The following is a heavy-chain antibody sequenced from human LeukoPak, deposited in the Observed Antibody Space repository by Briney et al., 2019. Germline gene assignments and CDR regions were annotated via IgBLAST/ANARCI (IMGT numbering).Heavy chain of an antibody. Sequence: GGSLRLSCAAPGFTFSNYEMHWVRRAPGKGLEWVSYISSGGSTVYYADSVKGRFNVSRDNAKNSLYLQMSSLRVEDTAVYYCARGGSFVEYWGEGTLVSVSS. CDR3: ARGGSFVEY. CDR1: GFTFSNYE. V-gene: IGHV3-48*03. CDR2: ISSGGSTV. D-gene: IGHD3-10*01. J-gene: IGHJ4*02.